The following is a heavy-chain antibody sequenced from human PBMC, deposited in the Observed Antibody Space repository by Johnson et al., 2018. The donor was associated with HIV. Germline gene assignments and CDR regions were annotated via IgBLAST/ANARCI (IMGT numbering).Heavy chain of an antibody. V-gene: IGHV3-33*01. CDR1: GFTFSSYG. J-gene: IGHJ3*02. CDR2: IWYDGSNN. Sequence: QVQLVECGGGVVQPGRSLRLSCAASGFTFSSYGTHWVLQAPGTGLEWVAVIWYDGSNNYYADSVKGRFPISRDNAKNSLYLQMNSLRAEDTAVYYCARMGGRSRWAFDIWGQGTMVTVSS. D-gene: IGHD3-16*01. CDR3: ARMGGRSRWAFDI.